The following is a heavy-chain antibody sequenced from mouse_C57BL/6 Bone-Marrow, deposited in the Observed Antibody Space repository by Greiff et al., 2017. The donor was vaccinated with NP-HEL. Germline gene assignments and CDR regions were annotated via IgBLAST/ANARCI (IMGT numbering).Heavy chain of an antibody. CDR3: ARLEGYYGSRYWYFDV. CDR1: GYSITSDY. J-gene: IGHJ1*03. CDR2: ISYSGST. Sequence: EVKLMESGPGLAKPSQTLSLTCSVTGYSITSDYWNWIRKFPGNKLEYMGYISYSGSTYYNPSLKSRISITRDTSKNQYYLQLNSVTTEDTATYYCARLEGYYGSRYWYFDVWGTGTTVTVSS. D-gene: IGHD1-1*01. V-gene: IGHV3-8*01.